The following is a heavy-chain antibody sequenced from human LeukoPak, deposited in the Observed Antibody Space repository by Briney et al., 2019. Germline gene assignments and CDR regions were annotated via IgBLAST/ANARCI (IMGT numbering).Heavy chain of an antibody. V-gene: IGHV3-30*03. J-gene: IGHJ4*02. CDR1: GFTFNNYG. CDR3: ARGHGSGSSEIDY. D-gene: IGHD3-10*01. Sequence: GGSLRLSCAASGFTFNNYGMQWVRQTPGKGLEWVTVISCDGTTQYYADSVKGRFTISRDDSKNTLYLQMNSLRGEDTAVYYCARGHGSGSSEIDYWGQGTLVTVSS. CDR2: ISCDGTTQ.